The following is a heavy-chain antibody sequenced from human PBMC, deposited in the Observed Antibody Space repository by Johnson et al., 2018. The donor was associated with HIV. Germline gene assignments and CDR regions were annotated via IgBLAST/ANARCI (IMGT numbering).Heavy chain of an antibody. V-gene: IGHV3-30*04. CDR1: GFTFSSYA. Sequence: VQLVESGGGVVQPGRSLRLSCAASGFTFSSYAMHWVRQAPGKGLEWVAVIGYDGSNKYYANSVKGRFTVSRDNSKNTLYLQMDSLRAEDTAVYYCAILGWGAFDIWGQGTMVTVSS. CDR3: AILGWGAFDI. J-gene: IGHJ3*02. D-gene: IGHD2-21*01. CDR2: IGYDGSNK.